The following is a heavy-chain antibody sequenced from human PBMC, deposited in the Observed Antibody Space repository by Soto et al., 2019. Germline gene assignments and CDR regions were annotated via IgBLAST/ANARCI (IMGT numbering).Heavy chain of an antibody. CDR1: GFTFSSYA. CDR2: ISYDGSNK. D-gene: IGHD3-22*01. J-gene: IGHJ3*02. CDR3: ARDSYYYDSSDYRDDAFDI. V-gene: IGHV3-30-3*01. Sequence: LRLSCAASGFTFSSYAMHWVRQAPGKGLEWVAVISYDGSNKYYADSVKGRFTISRDNSKNTLYLQMNSLRAEDTAVYYCARDSYYYDSSDYRDDAFDIWGQGTMVTVSS.